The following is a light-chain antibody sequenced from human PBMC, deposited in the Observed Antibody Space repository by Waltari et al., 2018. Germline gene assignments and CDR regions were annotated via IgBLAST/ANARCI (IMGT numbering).Light chain of an antibody. Sequence: IQMTQSPSSLSASVGDRVSITCRTSQSISIYLNWYQQKPGKAPKLLIYAASSWQSVVPSRFSGGGSGTDFTLTISSLQPEDYATYYCQQSYSTLRTFGQGTRVEIK. CDR1: QSISIY. V-gene: IGKV1-39*01. CDR3: QQSYSTLRT. CDR2: AAS. J-gene: IGKJ1*01.